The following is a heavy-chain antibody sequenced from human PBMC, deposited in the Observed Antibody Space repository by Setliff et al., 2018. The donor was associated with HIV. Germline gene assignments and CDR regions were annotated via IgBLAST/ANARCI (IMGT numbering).Heavy chain of an antibody. Sequence: GASVKVSCKASGYTFTSYYIHWVRQAPGQGLEWMGVIHPSGGSTSYAQSFQDRVTMTRDTSTSTVYMELSSLRSEDTAVYYCALDLPGPAITSGWMKNWFDPWGQGTLVTVSS. J-gene: IGHJ5*02. D-gene: IGHD6-19*01. CDR3: ALDLPGPAITSGWMKNWFDP. CDR2: IHPSGGST. V-gene: IGHV1-46*01. CDR1: GYTFTSYY.